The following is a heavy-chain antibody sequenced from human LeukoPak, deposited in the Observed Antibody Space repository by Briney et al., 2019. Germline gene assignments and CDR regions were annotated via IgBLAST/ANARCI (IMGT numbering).Heavy chain of an antibody. CDR2: IHNSGST. CDR3: ARPRVGGSSWYYLY. D-gene: IGHD6-13*01. V-gene: IGHV4-39*01. CDR1: GGSISSSTYY. Sequence: SGTLSLTCTVSGGSISSSTYYWGWIRQPPGKGLEWIGSIHNSGSTYYNASLKSRVTISVDTSRNQFSLKLSSVTAADTAMYYCARPRVGGSSWYYLYWGQGTLVTVSS. J-gene: IGHJ4*02.